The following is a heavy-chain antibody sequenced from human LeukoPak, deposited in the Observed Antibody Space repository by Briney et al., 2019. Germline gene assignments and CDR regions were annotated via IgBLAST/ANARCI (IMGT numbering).Heavy chain of an antibody. V-gene: IGHV1-2*02. D-gene: IGHD1-26*01. Sequence: GASVKVSCKASGYTFTGYYIHWVRQAPGQGLEWMGWINPRSGATNYAQKFQGRVTMSRDTSINTGYMELARLRSDDTAVYYCARDHLGSGSYSSGERVYWGQGTLVTVSS. CDR1: GYTFTGYY. J-gene: IGHJ4*02. CDR3: ARDHLGSGSYSSGERVY. CDR2: INPRSGAT.